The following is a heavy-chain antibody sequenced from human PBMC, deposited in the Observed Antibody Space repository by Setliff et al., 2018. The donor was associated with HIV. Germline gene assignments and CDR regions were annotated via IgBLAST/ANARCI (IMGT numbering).Heavy chain of an antibody. J-gene: IGHJ4*02. CDR1: GGSISIYY. Sequence: PSETLSLTCTVSGGSISIYYWSWIRQPPGKGLEWIGYIYYSGSTNYNPSLKSRVTISVDTSKNQFSLKLSSVTAADTAVYYCARAGYKGDFDYWGQGTLVTVSS. CDR3: ARAGYKGDFDY. V-gene: IGHV4-59*01. CDR2: IYYSGST. D-gene: IGHD5-12*01.